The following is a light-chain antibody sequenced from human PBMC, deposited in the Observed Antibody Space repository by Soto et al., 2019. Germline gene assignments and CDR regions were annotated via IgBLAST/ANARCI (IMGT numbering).Light chain of an antibody. CDR2: GAS. Sequence: IVMTQSPSPLSVSPGERAALSCRASQSVSSDLAWFQQQPGQSPRLLIYGASTRATGIPGRFAGSGSGTDFTLTISSLQSEDFAVYYCQQYNQWPWTFGQGTKVDIK. J-gene: IGKJ1*01. V-gene: IGKV3-15*01. CDR3: QQYNQWPWT. CDR1: QSVSSD.